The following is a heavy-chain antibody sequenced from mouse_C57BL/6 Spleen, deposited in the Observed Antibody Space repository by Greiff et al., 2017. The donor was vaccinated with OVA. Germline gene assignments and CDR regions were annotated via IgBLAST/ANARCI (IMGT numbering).Heavy chain of an antibody. V-gene: IGHV1-53*01. CDR3: AREGEAYDGYYFWFAY. D-gene: IGHD2-3*01. CDR2: INPSNGGT. CDR1: GYTFTSYW. J-gene: IGHJ3*01. Sequence: VQLQESGTELVKPGASVKLSCKASGYTFTSYWMHWVKQRPGQGLEWIGNINPSNGGTNYNEKFKSKATLTVDKSSSTAYMQLSSLTSEDSAVYYCAREGEAYDGYYFWFAYWGQGTLVTVSA.